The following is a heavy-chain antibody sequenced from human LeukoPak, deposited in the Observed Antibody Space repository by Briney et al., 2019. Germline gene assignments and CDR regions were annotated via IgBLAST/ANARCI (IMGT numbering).Heavy chain of an antibody. Sequence: SETLSLTCTVSGGSLGNYYWSWIRQPAGKGLEWIGRIYPTGHTHYNPSLKSRGTMSVDTSKNQFSLKMTSLTAADTAVYYCARITDPDYRSGWSGADYWGRGTQVTVSA. J-gene: IGHJ4*02. CDR3: ARITDPDYRSGWSGADY. D-gene: IGHD6-19*01. CDR2: IYPTGHT. V-gene: IGHV4-4*07. CDR1: GGSLGNYY.